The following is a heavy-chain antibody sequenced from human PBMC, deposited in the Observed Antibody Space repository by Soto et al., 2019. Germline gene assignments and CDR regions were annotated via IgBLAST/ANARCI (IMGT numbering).Heavy chain of an antibody. Sequence: SETLSLTCTVSGGSISSGDYYWSWIRQPPGKGLEWIGYIYYSGSTYYNPSLKSRVTISVDTSKNQFSLKLSSVTAADTAVYYCARTIYGDSSFDYWGQGTPVTVSS. CDR3: ARTIYGDSSFDY. V-gene: IGHV4-30-4*01. J-gene: IGHJ4*02. CDR2: IYYSGST. D-gene: IGHD4-17*01. CDR1: GGSISSGDYY.